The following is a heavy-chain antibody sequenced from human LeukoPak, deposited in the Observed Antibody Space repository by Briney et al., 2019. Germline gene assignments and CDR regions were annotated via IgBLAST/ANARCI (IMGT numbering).Heavy chain of an antibody. CDR2: IFYSGRT. CDR3: ARGQKYRNGYTVTELGSGYFDY. V-gene: IGHV4-59*01. J-gene: IGHJ4*02. Sequence: ETLSLTCTVTGGSISSYYWSWIRQPPGKGLEWIGYIFYSGRTNYNPSLKSRVTISVDTSKNQFSLTLSSVTAADTAVYYCARGQKYRNGYTVTELGSGYFDYWGQGTLVTVSS. CDR1: GGSISSYY. D-gene: IGHD5-18*01.